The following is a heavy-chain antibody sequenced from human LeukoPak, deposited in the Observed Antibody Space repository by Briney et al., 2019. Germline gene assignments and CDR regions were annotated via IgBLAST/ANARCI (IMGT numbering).Heavy chain of an antibody. Sequence: EGSLRLSCAASGFTFSSYAMSWVRQAPGKGLEWVSAISGSGGSTYYADSVKGRFTISRDNSKNTLYLQMNSLRAEDTAVYYCATRKPGYGDSDYWGQGTLVTVSS. CDR3: ATRKPGYGDSDY. J-gene: IGHJ4*02. CDR1: GFTFSSYA. D-gene: IGHD4-17*01. V-gene: IGHV3-23*01. CDR2: ISGSGGST.